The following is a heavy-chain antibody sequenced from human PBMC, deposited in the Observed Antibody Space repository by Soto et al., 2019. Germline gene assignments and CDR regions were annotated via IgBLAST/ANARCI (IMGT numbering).Heavy chain of an antibody. CDR1: GFTFSDYY. J-gene: IGHJ4*02. Sequence: GGSLRLSCAASGFTFSDYYMSWIRQAPGKGLEWVSYISSSCSTIYYADSVKGRFTISRDNAKNSLYLQMNSLRAEDTAVYYCAGYSSGWYAYYWGQGTLVTVSS. CDR3: AGYSSGWYAYY. CDR2: ISSSCSTI. V-gene: IGHV3-11*01. D-gene: IGHD6-19*01.